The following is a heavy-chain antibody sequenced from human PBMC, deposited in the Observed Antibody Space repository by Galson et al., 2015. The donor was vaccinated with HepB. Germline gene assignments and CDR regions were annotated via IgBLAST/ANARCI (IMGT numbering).Heavy chain of an antibody. CDR1: GYSFTSYW. V-gene: IGHV5-51*01. CDR2: IYPGDSDT. Sequence: QSGAEVKKPGESLKISCQGSGYSFTSYWIGWVRQMPGKGLEWMGIIYPGDSDTRYSPSFQGQVTISPDKSISTAYLQWSSLKASDTAMYYCATMLEVYSSGWGFVAFDKWGPGTMVTLSS. J-gene: IGHJ3*02. D-gene: IGHD6-19*01. CDR3: ATMLEVYSSGWGFVAFDK.